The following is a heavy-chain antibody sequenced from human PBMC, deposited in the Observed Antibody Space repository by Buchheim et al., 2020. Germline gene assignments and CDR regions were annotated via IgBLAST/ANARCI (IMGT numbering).Heavy chain of an antibody. CDR1: GFTFSSYG. D-gene: IGHD4-17*01. Sequence: QVQLVESGGGVVQPGRSLRLSCAASGFTFSSYGMHWVRQAPGKGLEWVAVISYDGSNKYYADSVKGRFTISRDNSKNTLYLQMNSLRAEDTAVYYCAKLGLRSEPGNDYWGQGTL. V-gene: IGHV3-30*18. CDR2: ISYDGSNK. J-gene: IGHJ4*02. CDR3: AKLGLRSEPGNDY.